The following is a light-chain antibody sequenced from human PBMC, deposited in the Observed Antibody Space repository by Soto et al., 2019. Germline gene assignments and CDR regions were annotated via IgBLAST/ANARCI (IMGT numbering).Light chain of an antibody. Sequence: QSVLTQPPSVSGAPGQRVTISCTGSSSNIGAGYNVHWYQQLPGTAPKLLIYANNNRPSGVPDRFSGSKSGTSASLAINGLQAEDEADYYCQSYDSSLSEGVFGGGTKLTVL. CDR2: ANN. CDR1: SSNIGAGYN. CDR3: QSYDSSLSEGV. V-gene: IGLV1-40*01. J-gene: IGLJ2*01.